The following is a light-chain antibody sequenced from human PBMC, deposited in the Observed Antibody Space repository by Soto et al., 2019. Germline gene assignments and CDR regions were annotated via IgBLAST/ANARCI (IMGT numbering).Light chain of an antibody. CDR3: QQYNIWPST. Sequence: EIVMTQSPGTLSVSPGEGATLSCRASESISVNLAWYQQKPGQAPKLLIFGATSRATGVPARFSGSGSVTDFSLTISSPQSEDFAVYYCQQYNIWPSTFGQGTKVDI. V-gene: IGKV3-15*01. J-gene: IGKJ2*01. CDR2: GAT. CDR1: ESISVN.